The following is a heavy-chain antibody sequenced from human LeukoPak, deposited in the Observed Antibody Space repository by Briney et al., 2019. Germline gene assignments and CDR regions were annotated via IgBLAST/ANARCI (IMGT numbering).Heavy chain of an antibody. CDR3: ARGPRGYSYGDLDY. Sequence: ASVKVSCKASGYTFTSYDINWVRQATGQGLEWMGWMSPNSGNTGYAQKFQGRVTITRNTSISTAYMELSSLRSEDTAVYYCARGPRGYSYGDLDYWGQGTLVTVSS. D-gene: IGHD5-18*01. V-gene: IGHV1-8*03. CDR2: MSPNSGNT. J-gene: IGHJ4*02. CDR1: GYTFTSYD.